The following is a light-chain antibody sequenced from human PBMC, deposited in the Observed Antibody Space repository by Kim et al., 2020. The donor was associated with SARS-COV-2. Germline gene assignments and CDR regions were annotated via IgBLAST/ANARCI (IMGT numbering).Light chain of an antibody. J-gene: IGKJ1*01. CDR1: QSVNTD. CDR3: QQDYTPPQT. Sequence: ASVGDRVTITCRASQSVNTDLNWYQQKPGKAPKLLIYDASNLQSGVPARFSGRGSGTHFTLTISSLRPEDFATYYCQQDYTPPQTFGQGTKVDIK. V-gene: IGKV1-39*01. CDR2: DAS.